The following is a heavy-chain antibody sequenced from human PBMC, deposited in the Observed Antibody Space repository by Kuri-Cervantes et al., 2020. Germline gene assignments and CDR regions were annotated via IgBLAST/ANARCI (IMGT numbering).Heavy chain of an antibody. J-gene: IGHJ4*02. CDR2: ISSSGSTI. CDR3: AKENFDWLLYIDF. Sequence: LTCAASGFTFSDYYMSWIRQAPGKGLEWVSYISSSGSTIYYADSVKGRFTISRDNAKNSLYLQMNSLRAEDAAVYYCAKENFDWLLYIDFWGQGTLVTVSS. CDR1: GFTFSDYY. D-gene: IGHD3-9*01. V-gene: IGHV3-11*01.